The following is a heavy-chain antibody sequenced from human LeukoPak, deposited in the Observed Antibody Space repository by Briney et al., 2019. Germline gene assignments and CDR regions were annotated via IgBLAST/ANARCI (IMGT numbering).Heavy chain of an antibody. Sequence: GGSLRLSCAASGFTFSNYAMSWVRQAPGKGLEWVSSISGSGGNTYYADSVKGRFTISRDNSKSTLYLQMNSLRAEDTAVYYCARERLVANNWFDPWGQGTLVTVSS. CDR3: ARERLVANNWFDP. CDR2: ISGSGGNT. V-gene: IGHV3-23*01. CDR1: GFTFSNYA. J-gene: IGHJ5*02. D-gene: IGHD3-9*01.